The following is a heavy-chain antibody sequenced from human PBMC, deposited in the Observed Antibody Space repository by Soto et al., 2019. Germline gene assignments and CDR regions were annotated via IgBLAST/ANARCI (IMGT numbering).Heavy chain of an antibody. J-gene: IGHJ4*02. D-gene: IGHD3-16*01. CDR1: AGSISRDSFF. V-gene: IGHV4-39*01. Sequence: LSLTCTVSAGSISRDSFFWAWIRQPPGKGLEWIGSMYHSGSTYYTPSLHSRLTISVYTSKNLFSLKLNSVPAQDTAVHYCARHYYDESGSFGVFDHWGQGSLVTVYS. CDR3: ARHYYDESGSFGVFDH. CDR2: MYHSGST.